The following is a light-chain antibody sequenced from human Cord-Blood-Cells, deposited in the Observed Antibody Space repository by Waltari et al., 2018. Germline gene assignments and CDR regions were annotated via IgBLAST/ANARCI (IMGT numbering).Light chain of an antibody. J-gene: IGKJ2*01. Sequence: DIQMTQSPSTLSASVGDRVTITCRASQSISSWLAWYQQKPGKAHKLLIYKASSLESGVPSRFSGSGSVTEFTLTISSLQPDDFATYYCQQYNSYPVTFGQGTKLEIK. V-gene: IGKV1-5*03. CDR2: KAS. CDR3: QQYNSYPVT. CDR1: QSISSW.